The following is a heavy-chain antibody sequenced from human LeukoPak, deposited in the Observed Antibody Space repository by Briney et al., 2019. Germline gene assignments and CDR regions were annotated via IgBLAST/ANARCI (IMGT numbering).Heavy chain of an antibody. J-gene: IGHJ4*02. Sequence: ASVKVSCKVSGYTLTELSMHWVRQAPGKGLEWMGGFDPEDGETIYAQKFQGRVTMTEHTSTDTAYMELSSLRSEDTAVYYCATPAYYYGSGSYYTQFDYWGQGTLVTVSS. CDR2: FDPEDGET. CDR1: GYTLTELS. CDR3: ATPAYYYGSGSYYTQFDY. V-gene: IGHV1-24*01. D-gene: IGHD3-10*01.